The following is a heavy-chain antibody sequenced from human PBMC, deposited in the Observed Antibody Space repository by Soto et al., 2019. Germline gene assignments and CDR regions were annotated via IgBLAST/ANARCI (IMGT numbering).Heavy chain of an antibody. J-gene: IGHJ4*02. CDR1: WVTCSGYG. CDR2: LSYDGINT. Sequence: RDPWAAAWVTCSGYGIHRISKNTDKGLEWVVILSYDGINTYYADSTKGRFTISRDNSKNPLYLQMNSLRAEDTSVYYCAKEGGLSGSYYISCSYYFDYRGQGTLVTVSS. D-gene: IGHD1-26*01. V-gene: IGHV3-30*18. CDR3: AKEGGLSGSYYISCSYYFDY.